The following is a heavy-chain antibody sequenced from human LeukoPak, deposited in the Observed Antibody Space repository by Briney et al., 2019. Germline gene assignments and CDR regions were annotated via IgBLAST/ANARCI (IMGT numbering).Heavy chain of an antibody. D-gene: IGHD3-22*01. CDR3: ARSAPRFYDSSGYYYQY. J-gene: IGHJ4*02. Sequence: SVKVSCKASGGTFSSYAISWVRQAPGQGLEWMGGIIPIFGTANYAQKFQGRVTITTDESTSTAYMELSSLRSDDTAVYYCARSAPRFYDSSGYYYQYWGQGTLVTASS. CDR2: IIPIFGTA. CDR1: GGTFSSYA. V-gene: IGHV1-69*05.